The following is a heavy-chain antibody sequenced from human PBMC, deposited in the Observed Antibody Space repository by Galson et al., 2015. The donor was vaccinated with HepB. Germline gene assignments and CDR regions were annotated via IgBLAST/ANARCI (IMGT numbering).Heavy chain of an antibody. CDR2: ITTASTYT. CDR1: GFSFSSYT. J-gene: IGHJ4*02. Sequence: LRLSCAASGFSFSSYTMNWVRQAPGKGLEWVSYITTASTYTHYADSVKGRFTISRDNAKNSLYLEMNSLRAEDTALYYCARGSTPMFDGETCYFDFWGQGTLVTVSS. V-gene: IGHV3-21*01. CDR3: ARGSTPMFDGETCYFDF. D-gene: IGHD3-10*02.